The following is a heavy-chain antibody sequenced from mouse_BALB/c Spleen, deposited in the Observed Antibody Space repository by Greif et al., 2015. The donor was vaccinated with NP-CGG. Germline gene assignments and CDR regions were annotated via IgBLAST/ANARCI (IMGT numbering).Heavy chain of an antibody. Sequence: VQLKESGAELVKPGASVKLSCTASGFNIKDTYMHWVKQRPEQGLEWIGRIDPASGNTKYDPKFQGKATITAYTSSNTAYLQLSSLTSEDTAVYYCARYNYGSSYFDYWGQGTTLTVSS. CDR1: GFNIKDTY. CDR2: IDPASGNT. CDR3: ARYNYGSSYFDY. V-gene: IGHV14-3*02. J-gene: IGHJ2*01. D-gene: IGHD1-1*01.